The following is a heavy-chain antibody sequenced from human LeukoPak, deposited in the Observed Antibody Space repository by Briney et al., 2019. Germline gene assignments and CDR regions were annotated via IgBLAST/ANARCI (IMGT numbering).Heavy chain of an antibody. Sequence: PGGSLRLSCAASGFTFSSYAMHWVRQAPGKGLEWVAVISYDGSNKYYADSVKGRFTISRDNSKNTLYLQMNSLRAEDTAVYYCARDGGAMVLYCYFDYWGQGTLVTVSS. CDR2: ISYDGSNK. CDR3: ARDGGAMVLYCYFDY. CDR1: GFTFSSYA. V-gene: IGHV3-30-3*01. D-gene: IGHD5-18*01. J-gene: IGHJ4*02.